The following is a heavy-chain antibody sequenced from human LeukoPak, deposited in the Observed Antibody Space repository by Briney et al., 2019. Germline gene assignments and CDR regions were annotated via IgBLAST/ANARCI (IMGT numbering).Heavy chain of an antibody. CDR3: ARGGLPSSSSSPFDY. J-gene: IGHJ4*02. D-gene: IGHD6-13*01. Sequence: ASVKVSCKSSGYTFTTYYMHWVRQAPGQGLEWMGIINPSSGGTNYAQTFQGRVTMTRDTSTSTVYMELSSLRSEDTAVYYCARGGLPSSSSSPFDYWGQGTLVTVSS. V-gene: IGHV1-46*01. CDR2: INPSSGGT. CDR1: GYTFTTYY.